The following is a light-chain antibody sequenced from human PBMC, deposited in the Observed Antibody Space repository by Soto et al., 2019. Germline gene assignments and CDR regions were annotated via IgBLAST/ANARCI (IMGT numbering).Light chain of an antibody. Sequence: EIVMTQSPATLSVSPWEIATLSCRASQSVNRQLAWYQQKPGQAPRLLIYDVSTRATGIPARFSGSGSGTEFTLTISSLQSEDFAVYCCQQYNNWPQTFGQGTKVDIK. CDR1: QSVNRQ. J-gene: IGKJ1*01. CDR3: QQYNNWPQT. V-gene: IGKV3-15*01. CDR2: DVS.